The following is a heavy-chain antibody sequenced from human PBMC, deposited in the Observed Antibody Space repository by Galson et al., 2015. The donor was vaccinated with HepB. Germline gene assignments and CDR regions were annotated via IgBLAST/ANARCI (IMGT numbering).Heavy chain of an antibody. D-gene: IGHD4-11*01. CDR3: ARRSYYTNSLSDAFDI. J-gene: IGHJ3*02. V-gene: IGHV4-39*01. CDR2: IYYSGST. CDR1: GGSISSSNYY. Sequence: ETLSLTCPVSGGSISSSNYYWGWIRQPPGKGLEWIGNIYYSGSTYYNPSLKSRVTISVDTSKTQFSLRLNSVTAADTAVYYCARRSYYTNSLSDAFDIWGQGTMVTVSS.